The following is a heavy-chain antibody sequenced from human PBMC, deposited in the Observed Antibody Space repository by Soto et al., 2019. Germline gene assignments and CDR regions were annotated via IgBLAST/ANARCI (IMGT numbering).Heavy chain of an antibody. CDR2: IWYDGTNK. CDR3: ARDRVATIDVNSFDP. V-gene: IGHV3-33*01. D-gene: IGHD5-12*01. Sequence: TGGSLRLSCAASGFTFSSYAMHWVRQAPGKRLEWVAVIWYDGTNKYYADSVKGRFTISRDNSKNTVSLQMNTLRAEDTAVYYCARDRVATIDVNSFDPWGQGTLVTVSS. CDR1: GFTFSSYA. J-gene: IGHJ5*02.